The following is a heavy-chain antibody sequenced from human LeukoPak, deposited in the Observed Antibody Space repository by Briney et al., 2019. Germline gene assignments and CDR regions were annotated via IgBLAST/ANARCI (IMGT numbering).Heavy chain of an antibody. CDR2: INAGNGNT. D-gene: IGHD3-22*01. J-gene: IGHJ4*02. Sequence: ASVKVSCKASGYTFTSYAMHWVRQAPGQGLEWMGWINAGNGNTKYSQKFQGRVTITRDTSASTAYMELSSLRSEDTAVYYCARSLTMIVVVIGYWGQGTLVTVSS. V-gene: IGHV1-3*01. CDR1: GYTFTSYA. CDR3: ARSLTMIVVVIGY.